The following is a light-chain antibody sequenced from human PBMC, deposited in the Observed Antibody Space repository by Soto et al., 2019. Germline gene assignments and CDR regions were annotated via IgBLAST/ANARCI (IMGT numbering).Light chain of an antibody. Sequence: QAVVTQEPSFSVSPGGTVTLTCGLSSGSVSTSYYPSWYQQTPGQAPRTLIYSTNTRSSGVPDRFSGSFLGNKAALTITGAQAVDESDYVCVLYMGSGSVVFGGGNTLTVL. CDR1: SGSVSTSYY. CDR3: VLYMGSGSVV. CDR2: STN. V-gene: IGLV8-61*01. J-gene: IGLJ2*01.